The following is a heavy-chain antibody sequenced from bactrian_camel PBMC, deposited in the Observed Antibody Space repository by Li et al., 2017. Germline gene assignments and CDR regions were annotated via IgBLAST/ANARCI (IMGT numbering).Heavy chain of an antibody. J-gene: IGHJ6*01. CDR1: GFSFTTYA. V-gene: IGHV3S42*01. D-gene: IGHD6*01. CDR3: TKDRGRAVPAGSFDY. CDR2: IAYDGWVS. Sequence: VQLVESGGGLVQPGGSLRLSCAVSGFSFTTYAMSWVRQAPGKGLEWVAQIAYDGWVSRYHDSAKGRFTISRDNAKNTLSLQLNSLKTEDTAMYYCTKDRGRAVPAGSFDYWAQGTQVTVS.